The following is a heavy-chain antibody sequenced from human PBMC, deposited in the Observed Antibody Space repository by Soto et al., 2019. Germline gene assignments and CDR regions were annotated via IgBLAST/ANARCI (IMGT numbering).Heavy chain of an antibody. CDR1: GLTFKNAW. V-gene: IGHV3-15*04. CDR3: AKNGLDNSPSAIDS. Sequence: EVQLVESGGGLVKPGGSLRLSCAASGLTFKNAWMSWVRQAPGRGLEWVGRIESNSDGGTTDYAAPVKGRFTISRDNSKNMVFLQMNSLRAEDTALYYCAKNGLDNSPSAIDSWGPGTLVTVSS. CDR2: IESNSDGGTT. D-gene: IGHD2-8*01. J-gene: IGHJ4*02.